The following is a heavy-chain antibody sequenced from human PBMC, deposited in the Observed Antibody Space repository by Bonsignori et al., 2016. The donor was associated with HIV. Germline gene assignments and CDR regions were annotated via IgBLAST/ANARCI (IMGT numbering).Heavy chain of an antibody. V-gene: IGHV5-51*01. Sequence: VRQMPGKGLEWMGIIYPGDSDTRYSPSFQGQVTISADKSISTAYLQWSSLKASDTAMYYCARLLTAARGIDAFDIWGQGTMVTVSS. CDR3: ARLLTAARGIDAFDI. J-gene: IGHJ3*02. CDR2: IYPGDSDT. D-gene: IGHD6-13*01.